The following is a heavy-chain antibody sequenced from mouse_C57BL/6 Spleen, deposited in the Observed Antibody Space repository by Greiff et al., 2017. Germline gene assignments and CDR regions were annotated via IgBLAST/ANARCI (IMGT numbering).Heavy chain of an antibody. J-gene: IGHJ4*01. CDR3: ARRDRAENYYAMDY. V-gene: IGHV1-55*01. CDR2: IYPGSGST. D-gene: IGHD3-1*01. Sequence: VQLQQSGAELVKPGASVKMSCKASGYTFTSYWITWVKQRPGQGLEWIGDIYPGSGSTHYNEKFKSKATLTVDTSSSTAYMQLSSLTSEDSAVYYCARRDRAENYYAMDYWGQGTSVTVSS. CDR1: GYTFTSYW.